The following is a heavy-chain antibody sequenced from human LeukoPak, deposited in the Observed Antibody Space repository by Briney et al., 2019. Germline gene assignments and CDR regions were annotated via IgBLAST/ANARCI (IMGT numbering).Heavy chain of an antibody. D-gene: IGHD5-24*01. CDR3: ARDRAEMATIAPVDY. V-gene: IGHV3-21*01. CDR1: GFTFSSYS. CDR2: ISSSSSYI. Sequence: PGGSLRLSCAASGFTFSSYSMNWVRQAPGKGLEWVSSISSSSSYIYYADSVKGRFTISRDNAKNSLYLQVNSLRAEDTAVYYCARDRAEMATIAPVDYWGQGTLVTVSS. J-gene: IGHJ4*02.